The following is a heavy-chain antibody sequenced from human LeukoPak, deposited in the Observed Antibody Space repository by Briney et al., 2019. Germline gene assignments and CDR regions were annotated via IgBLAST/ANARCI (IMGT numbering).Heavy chain of an antibody. J-gene: IGHJ4*02. Sequence: SETLSLTCAVSGYSISSDYYWGWIRQPPGKGLEWIGSIYYSGSTYYNPSLKRRVTISVDTSKNQFSLKLSSVTAADTAVYYCARHLWQWPGGRDPYYFDYWGQGTLVTVSS. CDR2: IYYSGST. V-gene: IGHV4-38-2*01. CDR1: GYSISSDYY. D-gene: IGHD6-19*01. CDR3: ARHLWQWPGGRDPYYFDY.